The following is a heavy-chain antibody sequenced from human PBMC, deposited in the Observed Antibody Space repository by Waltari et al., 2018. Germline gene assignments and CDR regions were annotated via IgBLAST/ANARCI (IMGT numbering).Heavy chain of an antibody. CDR1: GGSISSYY. V-gene: IGHV4-4*07. Sequence: QVQLQESGPGLVKPSETLSFTCTVSGGSISSYYWSWIRQPAGKGLEWIGRIYTSGSTNYNPSLKSRVTMSVDTSKNQFSLKLSSVTAADTAVYYCARDKPLWIAAAGRGIDYWGQGTLVTVSS. CDR2: IYTSGST. J-gene: IGHJ4*02. CDR3: ARDKPLWIAAAGRGIDY. D-gene: IGHD6-13*01.